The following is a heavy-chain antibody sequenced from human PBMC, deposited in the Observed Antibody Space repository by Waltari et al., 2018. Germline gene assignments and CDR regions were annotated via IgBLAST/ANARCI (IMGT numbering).Heavy chain of an antibody. V-gene: IGHV3-73*02. CDR3: INGDPGGFDY. CDR2: IRSKANSDAT. Sequence: EVQLVESGGGLVQPGGSLKLSCAASGFTFSGSAMHWVRQASGKGLEWVGRIRSKANSDATAYAASVKGRFTISRDDSKNTAYLQMNSLKTQDTAVYYCINGDPGGFDYWGQGTLVTVSS. J-gene: IGHJ4*02. CDR1: GFTFSGSA. D-gene: IGHD4-17*01.